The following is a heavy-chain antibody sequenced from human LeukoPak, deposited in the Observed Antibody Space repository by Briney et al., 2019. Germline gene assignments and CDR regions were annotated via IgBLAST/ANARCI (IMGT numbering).Heavy chain of an antibody. V-gene: IGHV1-69*06. CDR1: VGTFRSYA. J-gene: IGHJ3*02. D-gene: IGHD2-2*01. CDR3: ARVDQLFNDAFDI. CDR2: IIPIFGTA. Sequence: GASVKVSCTASVGTFRSYAISWGRQAPGQGRGWMGGIIPIFGTANYAQKLQGRGTITADKSTSTAYMELSSLRSEDTAVYYCARVDQLFNDAFDIWGQGTMVTVSS.